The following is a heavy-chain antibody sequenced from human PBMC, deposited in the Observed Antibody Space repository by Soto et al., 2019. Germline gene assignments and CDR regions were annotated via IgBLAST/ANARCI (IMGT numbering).Heavy chain of an antibody. D-gene: IGHD6-13*01. Sequence: GGSLRLSCAASGFTFSSYGMHWVRQAPGKGLEWVAVIWYDGSNKYYADSVKGRFTISRDNSKNTLYLQMNSLRAEDTAVYYCARDLSSESSSWYGAPFDYWGQGTLVTVSS. V-gene: IGHV3-33*01. CDR1: GFTFSSYG. CDR2: IWYDGSNK. CDR3: ARDLSSESSSWYGAPFDY. J-gene: IGHJ4*02.